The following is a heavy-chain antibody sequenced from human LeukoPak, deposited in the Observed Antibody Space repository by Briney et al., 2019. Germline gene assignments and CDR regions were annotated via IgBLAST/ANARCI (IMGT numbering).Heavy chain of an antibody. Sequence: SETLSLTCTVPGGSISSSSYYWGWIRQPPGKGLEWIGSIYYSGSTYYNPSLKSRVTISVDTSKNQFSLKLSSVTAADTAVYYCATTLPNIAVDRWGQGTLVTVSS. CDR3: ATTLPNIAVDR. CDR2: IYYSGST. V-gene: IGHV4-39*07. CDR1: GGSISSSSYY. D-gene: IGHD6-19*01. J-gene: IGHJ4*02.